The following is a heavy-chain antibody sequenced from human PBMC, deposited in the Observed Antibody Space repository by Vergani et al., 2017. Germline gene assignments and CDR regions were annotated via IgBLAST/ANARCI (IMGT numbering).Heavy chain of an antibody. V-gene: IGHV4-34*01. D-gene: IGHD4-17*01. J-gene: IGHJ4*02. Sequence: QVQLQESGPGLVKPSETLSLTCAVYGGSFSGYYWSWIRQPPGKGLEWIGEINHSGSTNYNPSLKSRVTISVDTSKNQFSLKLSSVTAADTAVYYCARGYGLGDYWGQGTLVTVSS. CDR1: GGSFSGYY. CDR2: INHSGST. CDR3: ARGYGLGDY.